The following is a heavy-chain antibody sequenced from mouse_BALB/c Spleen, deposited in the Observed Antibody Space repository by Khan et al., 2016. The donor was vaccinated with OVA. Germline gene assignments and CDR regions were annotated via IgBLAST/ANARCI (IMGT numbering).Heavy chain of an antibody. V-gene: IGHV1-20*02. J-gene: IGHJ2*01. CDR1: GYSFTGYF. CDR3: TRIDRSDFDY. Sequence: VQLQQSGPELVRPGASVKISCKASGYSFTGYFMNWVMQSHGKSLEWIGRINPHIGETFYNQRFKDKATLNVDESSSTAHMELRSLASEDSAVYYCTRIDRSDFDYWGQGTTLTGSS. CDR2: INPHIGET. D-gene: IGHD1-1*01.